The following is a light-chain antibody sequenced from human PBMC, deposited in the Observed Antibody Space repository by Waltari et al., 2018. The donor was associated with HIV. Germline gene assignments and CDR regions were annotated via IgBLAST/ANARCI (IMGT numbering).Light chain of an antibody. CDR3: CSYAGSRIP. V-gene: IGLV2-23*02. CDR2: EVF. Sequence: QSALTQPASVSGSFGQSITISCTGSSSDVGSYNLVSWYQPHPGKAPKLILYEVFKRPSGVSNRFSGSKSGNTASLTVSGLQAEDEGHYYCCSYAGSRIPFGGGTKLTVL. CDR1: SSDVGSYNL. J-gene: IGLJ2*01.